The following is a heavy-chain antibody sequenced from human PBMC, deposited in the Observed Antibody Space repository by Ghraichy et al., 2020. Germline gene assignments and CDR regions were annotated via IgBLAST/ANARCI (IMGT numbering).Heavy chain of an antibody. CDR2: ISYDGSNK. CDR3: AREYGSSGWFDPFYFYY. D-gene: IGHD6-19*01. Sequence: GESLNISCAASGFTFSSYAMHWVRQAPGKGLEWVAVISYDGSNKYYADSVKGRFTISRDNSKNTLYLQMNSLRAEDTAVYYCAREYGSSGWFDPFYFYYWGQGTLFTVSS. V-gene: IGHV3-30-3*01. CDR1: GFTFSSYA. J-gene: IGHJ4*02.